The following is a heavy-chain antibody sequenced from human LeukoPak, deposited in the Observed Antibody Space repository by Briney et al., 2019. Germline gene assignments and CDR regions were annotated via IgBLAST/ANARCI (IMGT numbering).Heavy chain of an antibody. CDR1: GFAFSSYA. V-gene: IGHV3-23*01. D-gene: IGHD6-19*01. CDR2: ISGSGATA. J-gene: IGHJ4*02. CDR3: AKDFLLRMAVAIDY. Sequence: GGSLRLSCAASGFAFSSYAMRWVRQAPGKGLDWVSTISGSGATASYADSVKGRFTISRDNSKSTLYLQMNSLRAEDTAVYYCAKDFLLRMAVAIDYWGQGTLVTVSS.